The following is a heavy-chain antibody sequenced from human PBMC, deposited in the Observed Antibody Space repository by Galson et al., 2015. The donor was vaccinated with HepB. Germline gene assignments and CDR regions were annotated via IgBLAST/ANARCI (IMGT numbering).Heavy chain of an antibody. J-gene: IGHJ5*02. D-gene: IGHD3-22*01. CDR3: ANVAAHYSASSDGYYCWDPAGLEH. Sequence: SVKVSCKASGYTFTNFAMYWVRQAPGQRLEWMGWINADNGKTKYSQRFQGRVTITRDTSATTAHMELRSLTSEDTAVYYCANVAAHYSASSDGYYCWDPAGLEHWGQGTLVTVFS. CDR2: INADNGKT. CDR1: GYTFTNFA. V-gene: IGHV1-3*01.